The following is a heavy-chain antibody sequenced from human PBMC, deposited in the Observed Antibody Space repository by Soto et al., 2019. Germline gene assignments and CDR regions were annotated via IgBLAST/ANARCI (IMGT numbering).Heavy chain of an antibody. CDR2: MNPNSGNT. J-gene: IGHJ6*02. V-gene: IGHV1-8*01. CDR3: ARGLYYYGMDV. Sequence: ASVKVSCKASGFTFASFDINWVRQATGQGLEWMGWMNPNSGNTGYAQKFQGRVTMTRDTSISTAYMELSSLRSEDTAVYYCARGLYYYGMDVWGQGTTVTRLL. CDR1: GFTFASFD.